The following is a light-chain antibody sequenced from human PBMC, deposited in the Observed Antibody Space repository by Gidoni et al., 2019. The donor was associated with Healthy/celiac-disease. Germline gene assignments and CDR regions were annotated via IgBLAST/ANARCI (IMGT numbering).Light chain of an antibody. V-gene: IGKV3-20*01. CDR2: GAS. J-gene: IGKJ2*01. Sequence: VLTQSPGTLSLSPGERATLSCRASQSVSSSYLAWYQQKPGQAPRLLIYGASSRATGIPDRFSGSGSGTDFTLTISRLEPEDFAVYYCQQYGSSPPYTFGQGTKLEIK. CDR1: QSVSSSY. CDR3: QQYGSSPPYT.